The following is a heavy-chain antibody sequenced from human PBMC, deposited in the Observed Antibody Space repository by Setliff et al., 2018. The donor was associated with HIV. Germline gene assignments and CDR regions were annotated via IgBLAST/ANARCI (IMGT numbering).Heavy chain of an antibody. CDR3: AITSRGYSLQRGGAFDI. Sequence: SVKVSCKGSGDTFTTYVVRWVRQAPGQGLEWMGGRSPIFSTTNYAQKFRGRVTITTDESTSRAYMELSSLRSEDTAVYYCAITSRGYSLQRGGAFDIWGQGTLVTVSS. V-gene: IGHV1-69*05. D-gene: IGHD3-22*01. CDR1: GDTFTTYV. J-gene: IGHJ3*02. CDR2: RSPIFSTT.